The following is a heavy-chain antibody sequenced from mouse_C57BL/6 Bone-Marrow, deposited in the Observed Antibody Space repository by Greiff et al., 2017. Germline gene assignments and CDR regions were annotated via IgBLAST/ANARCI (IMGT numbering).Heavy chain of an antibody. Sequence: EVQLQQSGPELVKPGASVKISCKASGYTFTDYYMNWVKQSHGKSLEWIGDINPNNGGTSYNQKFKGKATLTVDKSSSTAYMELRSLTSEDSAVYYCARMRVITTVVEDYWGQGTTLTGSS. CDR2: INPNNGGT. CDR3: ARMRVITTVVEDY. J-gene: IGHJ2*01. D-gene: IGHD1-1*01. CDR1: GYTFTDYY. V-gene: IGHV1-26*01.